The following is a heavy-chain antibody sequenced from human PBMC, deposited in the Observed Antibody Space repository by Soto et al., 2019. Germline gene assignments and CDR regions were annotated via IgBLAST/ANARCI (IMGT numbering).Heavy chain of an antibody. Sequence: PGESLKISCKGSGYSFTNYWIGWVRQMPGKGLEWMGIIYPGDSGTRYSPSFQGQVTISADKSISTAYLQWSSLKASDTAMFYCARLNGIYGTTYYYGMDVWGQGTTVTVSS. CDR1: GYSFTNYW. D-gene: IGHD1-7*01. CDR2: IYPGDSGT. J-gene: IGHJ6*02. CDR3: ARLNGIYGTTYYYGMDV. V-gene: IGHV5-51*01.